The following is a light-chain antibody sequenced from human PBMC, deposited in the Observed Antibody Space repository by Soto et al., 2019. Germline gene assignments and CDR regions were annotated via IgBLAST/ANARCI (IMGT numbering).Light chain of an antibody. V-gene: IGKV3-15*01. J-gene: IGKJ1*01. CDR3: QQYNDWPQT. Sequence: EIVMTQSPVTLSVSPGERATLSCRASQSISINLAWYQQKPGQTPRLLIYGAATRATGIPARFSGSASGTEFILTISSLQSEDFAVYYCQQYNDWPQTFGQGTKVEIK. CDR2: GAA. CDR1: QSISIN.